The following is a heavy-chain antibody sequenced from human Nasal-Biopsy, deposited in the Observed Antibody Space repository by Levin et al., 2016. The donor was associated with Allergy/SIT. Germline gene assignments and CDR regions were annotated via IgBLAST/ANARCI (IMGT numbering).Heavy chain of an antibody. CDR2: ILYDGSNQ. J-gene: IGHJ3*02. CDR3: AKQGRYYDSGSYYADAFDI. V-gene: IGHV3-30*18. D-gene: IGHD3-22*01. Sequence: GGSLRLSCAGSGFSPFPFSNYWMTWVRQAPGKGLEWVAVILYDGSNQYYADSVKGRFTISRDNSKNTLYLQMNSLRAEDTAVYYCAKQGRYYDSGSYYADAFDIWGQGTMVTVSS. CDR1: GFSPFPFSNYW.